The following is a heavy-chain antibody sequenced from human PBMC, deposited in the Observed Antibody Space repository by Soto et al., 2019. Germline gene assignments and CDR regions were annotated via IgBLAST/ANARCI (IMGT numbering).Heavy chain of an antibody. CDR3: AKTLGPSAIHPFS. Sequence: LRLSCAASGFTFSSYAMTWVRQAPGKGLEWVSSIYSSGGTYYADSVKGRFTISRDDSKNTLYVQMNILRAEDTAVYYCAKTLGPSAIHPFSWGQGTLVTVSS. D-gene: IGHD2-2*02. V-gene: IGHV3-23*01. CDR1: GFTFSSYA. CDR2: IYSSGGT. J-gene: IGHJ5*02.